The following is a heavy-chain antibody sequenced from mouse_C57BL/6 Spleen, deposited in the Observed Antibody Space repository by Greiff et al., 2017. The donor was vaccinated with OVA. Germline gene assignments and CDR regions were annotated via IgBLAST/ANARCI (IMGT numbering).Heavy chain of an antibody. J-gene: IGHJ2*01. CDR2: IWWVDDK. D-gene: IGHD1-1*01. CDR3: ARIRLTTIVEIDY. CDR1: GFSLSTFGMG. V-gene: IGHV8-8*01. Sequence: QVTLKVSGPGILQPSQTLSLTCSFSGFSLSTFGMGVGWLRQPSGKGLEWLAHIWWVDDKYYNPALKSRLTISKDTSKNQVYLKSANVDTADTATYYCARIRLTTIVEIDYWGQGTTLTVSS.